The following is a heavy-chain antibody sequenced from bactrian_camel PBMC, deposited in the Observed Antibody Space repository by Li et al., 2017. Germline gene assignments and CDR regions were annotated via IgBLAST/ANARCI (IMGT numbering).Heavy chain of an antibody. D-gene: IGHD6*01. CDR2: ISHGGATT. V-gene: IGHV3S25*01. Sequence: VQLVESGGESVQAGGSLTLSCAASGFTFSTYWMHWARQAPGKGREWVSTISHGGATTACADSVKGRFTISRDNSKNTVYLQMNSLKPEDTAVYYCVRGPPGRWYGSLPQETPAGQGTQVTVS. CDR1: GFTFSTYW. J-gene: IGHJ4*01.